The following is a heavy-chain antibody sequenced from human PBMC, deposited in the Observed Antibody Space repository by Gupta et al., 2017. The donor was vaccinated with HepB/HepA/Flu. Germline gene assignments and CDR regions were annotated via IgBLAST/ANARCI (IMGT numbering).Heavy chain of an antibody. CDR2: IYSSGTT. CDR3: ARTSYNWNYPNWFDP. Sequence: EVQLVESGGGLIQPGGSLRLSCAASGFTVNSNYMSWVRQAPGKGLEWVSVIYSSGTTYYADSVKGRFTIFRDNSKNILYLQMNSLRAEDTAVYYCARTSYNWNYPNWFDPWGQGTLVTVSS. CDR1: GFTVNSNY. J-gene: IGHJ5*02. D-gene: IGHD1-7*01. V-gene: IGHV3-53*01.